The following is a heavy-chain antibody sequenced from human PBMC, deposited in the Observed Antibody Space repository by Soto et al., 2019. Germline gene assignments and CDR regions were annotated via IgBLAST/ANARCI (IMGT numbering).Heavy chain of an antibody. CDR1: GGTFSSYA. CDR3: ATEGDGSGSYYYGMDV. CDR2: IIPIFGTA. V-gene: IGHV1-69*12. D-gene: IGHD3-22*01. Sequence: QVQLVQSGAEVKKPGSSVKVSCKAAGGTFSSYAITWVRQAPGQGLEWMGGIIPIFGTANYAQKFQGRVTITADESTSTAYMELSSLRSEDTAVYYCATEGDGSGSYYYGMDVWGQGTTVTVSS. J-gene: IGHJ6*02.